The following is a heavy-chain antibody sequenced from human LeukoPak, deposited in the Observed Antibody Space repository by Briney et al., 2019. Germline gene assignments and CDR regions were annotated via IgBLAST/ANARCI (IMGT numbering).Heavy chain of an antibody. CDR1: VYTFTGYY. V-gene: IGHV1-2*02. CDR2: INPNSGGT. D-gene: IGHD3-22*01. Sequence: ASVKVSCKASVYTFTGYYMRCVRQDPGQGLEWMGWINPNSGGTNYVQKFQGRVTMTWDTSISTAYMELSSLRSDDTAVYYCTSDTYYYDSTGLGHWFDPWGQGTLVTVSS. CDR3: TSDTYYYDSTGLGHWFDP. J-gene: IGHJ5*02.